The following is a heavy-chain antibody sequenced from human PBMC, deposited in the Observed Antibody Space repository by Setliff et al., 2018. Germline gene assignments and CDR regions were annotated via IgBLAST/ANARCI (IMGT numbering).Heavy chain of an antibody. CDR1: GYSISNGYY. J-gene: IGHJ4*02. Sequence: SETLSLTCAVSGYSISNGYYWGWIRQPPGKGLEWIGEINHSGSTNYNPSLKSRVTVSVDTSKNQFSLKLSSVTAADTAVYYCARGGTFRYFDFWGQGAPVTVSS. CDR3: ARGGTFRYFDF. D-gene: IGHD2-15*01. V-gene: IGHV4-38-2*01. CDR2: INHSGST.